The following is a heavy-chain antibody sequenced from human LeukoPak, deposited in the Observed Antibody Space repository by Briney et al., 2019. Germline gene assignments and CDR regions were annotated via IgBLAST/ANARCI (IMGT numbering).Heavy chain of an antibody. V-gene: IGHV3-21*01. CDR3: ARSYSSSFWVPFGY. CDR2: ISSSSSYI. J-gene: IGHJ4*02. Sequence: GGSLRLSCAASGFTFSSYSMNWVRQAPGKGLEWVSSISSSSSYIYYADSVKGRFTISRDNAKNSLYLQMNSLRAEDTAVYYCARSYSSSFWVPFGYWGQGTLVTVSS. CDR1: GFTFSSYS. D-gene: IGHD6-6*01.